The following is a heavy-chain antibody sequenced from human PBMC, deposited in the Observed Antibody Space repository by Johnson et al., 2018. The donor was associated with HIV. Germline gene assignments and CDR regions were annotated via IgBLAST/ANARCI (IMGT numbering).Heavy chain of an antibody. CDR2: IGSSGTTI. D-gene: IGHD1-26*01. V-gene: IGHV3-23*04. CDR3: AKEWGVVGAMDDAFDI. J-gene: IGHJ3*02. Sequence: VQLVESGGGVVQPGRSLRLSCAASGFTFSSYWMSWVRQAPGKGLEWVSYIGSSGTTIYYADSVKGRFTISRDNSKNTLYLQMNSLRAEDTAVYYCAKEWGVVGAMDDAFDIWGQGTMVTVSS. CDR1: GFTFSSYW.